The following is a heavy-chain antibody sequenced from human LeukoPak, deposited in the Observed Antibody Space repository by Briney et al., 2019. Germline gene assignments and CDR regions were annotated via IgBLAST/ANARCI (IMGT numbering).Heavy chain of an antibody. CDR1: GVSISSYY. V-gene: IGHV4-4*07. Sequence: SETLSLTCTVSGVSISSYYWSWIRQPPGKGLEWIGLIYSSGSTNYNPSLKSRVTMSVATSKTQFSLKLSSVTAADTAVYYCARDGHYGGNSDSFDIWGQGTMVTVSS. CDR3: ARDGHYGGNSDSFDI. CDR2: IYSSGST. D-gene: IGHD4-23*01. J-gene: IGHJ3*02.